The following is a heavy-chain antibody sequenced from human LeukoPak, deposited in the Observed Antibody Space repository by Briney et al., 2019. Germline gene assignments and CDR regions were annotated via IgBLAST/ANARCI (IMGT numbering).Heavy chain of an antibody. CDR2: ISDGGRAT. CDR1: GYRFSPYW. V-gene: IGHV3-7*03. Sequence: GGSLRLSCAASGYRFSPYWMSWVRQTPGKGLEWVASISDGGRATYYGDSVRGRFTISRDDARNSLFLQMNGLRADDTAVYYCTRETYLPDSWGQGTLVTVSS. D-gene: IGHD2-21*01. J-gene: IGHJ5*02. CDR3: TRETYLPDS.